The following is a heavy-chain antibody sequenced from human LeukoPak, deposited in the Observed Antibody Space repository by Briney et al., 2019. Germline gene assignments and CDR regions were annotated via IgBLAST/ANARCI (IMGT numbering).Heavy chain of an antibody. CDR1: GDSISSGDYY. D-gene: IGHD3-22*01. CDR2: ISSSGST. V-gene: IGHV4-61*02. CDR3: ARGPYSYDSSGAFDI. Sequence: SQTLSLTCTVSGDSISSGDYYWSWIRQPAGKGLEWIGRISSSGSTNCNPSLKSRVTISVDTSKNQFSLKLSSVTAADTAVYFCARGPYSYDSSGAFDIWGQGTMVTVSS. J-gene: IGHJ3*02.